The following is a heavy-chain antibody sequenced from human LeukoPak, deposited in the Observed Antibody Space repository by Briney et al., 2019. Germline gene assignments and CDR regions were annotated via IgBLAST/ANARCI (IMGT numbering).Heavy chain of an antibody. CDR1: GFTFSSYA. CDR2: TSGSGGST. V-gene: IGHV3-23*01. D-gene: IGHD6-13*01. J-gene: IGHJ4*02. CDR3: AILPGYSSGWYEVNY. Sequence: GGSLRLSCAASGFTFSSYAMNWVRQAPGKGLEWVSGTSGSGGSTYYADSVKGRFTISRDNSRNTLYLQMNSPRAEDTAVYYCAILPGYSSGWYEVNYWGQGTLVTVSS.